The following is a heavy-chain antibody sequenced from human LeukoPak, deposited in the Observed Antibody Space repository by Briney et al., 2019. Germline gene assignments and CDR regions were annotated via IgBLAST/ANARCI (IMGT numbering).Heavy chain of an antibody. CDR2: IDYRGST. CDR3: ARSRSGYSYDHAAFEI. J-gene: IGHJ3*02. CDR1: GGSISTYY. V-gene: IGHV4-59*01. D-gene: IGHD5-18*01. Sequence: SETLPLTCTVSGGSISTYYWSWIRQPPGKGLEWIAYIDYRGSTTYNPSLRGRVTISVDTSRNQFSLKLYSVTAADMAVYYCARSRSGYSYDHAAFEIWGQGTMVTVSS.